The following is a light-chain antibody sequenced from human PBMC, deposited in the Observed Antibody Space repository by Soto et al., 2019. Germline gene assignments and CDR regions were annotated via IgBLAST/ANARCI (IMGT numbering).Light chain of an antibody. CDR2: AAS. J-gene: IGKJ1*01. V-gene: IGKV3-20*01. CDR3: QHDDDSPPRT. Sequence: EIVLTQSPGTLSFSPGDRATLSCRASQSVSRTSLAWYQHKPGQAPRLLIYAASNRATGIPDRFSGSGSGTDFTLTISRLEPEDFALYYCQHDDDSPPRTFGQGTKVDIK. CDR1: QSVSRTS.